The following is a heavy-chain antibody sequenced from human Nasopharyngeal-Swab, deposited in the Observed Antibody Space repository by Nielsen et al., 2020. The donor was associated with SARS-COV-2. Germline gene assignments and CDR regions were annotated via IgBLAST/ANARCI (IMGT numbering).Heavy chain of an antibody. CDR3: VKSNFLDY. D-gene: IGHD3-3*01. CDR1: GFPFNNYG. CDR2: VDPSGGST. J-gene: IGHJ4*02. V-gene: IGHV3-23*01. Sequence: GGSLRLSCAASGFPFNNYGMNWVRQAPGEGLEWVSTVDPSGGSTYYADSVRGRFTISRDNSKNALYLQMSSLRVEDTAIYYCVKSNFLDYWGQGAQVTVSS.